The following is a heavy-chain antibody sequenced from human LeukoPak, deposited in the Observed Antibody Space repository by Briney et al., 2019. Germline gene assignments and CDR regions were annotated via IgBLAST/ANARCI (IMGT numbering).Heavy chain of an antibody. CDR3: VRDGYFGFDY. D-gene: IGHD5-18*01. CDR1: GFTFSSHW. Sequence: GGSLRLSCAASGFTFSSHWMHWVRQAPGKGLVWVSRINTDGSSTSYADSVKGRFTISRDNAKNTLYLQMNSLRAEDTAVYFCVRDGYFGFDYWGQGTLVTVSS. V-gene: IGHV3-74*01. J-gene: IGHJ4*02. CDR2: INTDGSST.